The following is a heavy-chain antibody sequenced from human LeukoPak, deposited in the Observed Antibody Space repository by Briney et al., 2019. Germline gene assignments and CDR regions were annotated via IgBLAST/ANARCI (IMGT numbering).Heavy chain of an antibody. V-gene: IGHV4-34*01. Sequence: PSETLSLTCAVYGGYFSGYYWSWIRQPPWKGLEWIGVINHSGSTNYNPSLKSRVTISVDTSKNQFSLKLSSVTAADTAVYYCARAWYYYDSSGYYPFDYWGQGTLVTVSS. CDR2: INHSGST. J-gene: IGHJ4*02. CDR3: ARAWYYYDSSGYYPFDY. D-gene: IGHD3-22*01. CDR1: GGYFSGYY.